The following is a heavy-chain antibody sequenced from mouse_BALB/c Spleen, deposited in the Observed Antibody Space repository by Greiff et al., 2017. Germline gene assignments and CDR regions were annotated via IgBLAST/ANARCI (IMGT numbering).Heavy chain of an antibody. CDR1: GYTFTSYW. V-gene: IGHV1-69*02. CDR2: IYPSDSYT. D-gene: IGHD2-3*01. Sequence: VQLQQPGAELVRPGASVKLSCKASGYTFTSYWINWVKQRPGQGLEWIGNIYPSDSYTNYNQKFKDKATLTVDKSSSTAYMQLSSPTSEDSAVYYCTRFSYDGYYEAYWGQGTLVTVSA. CDR3: TRFSYDGYYEAY. J-gene: IGHJ3*01.